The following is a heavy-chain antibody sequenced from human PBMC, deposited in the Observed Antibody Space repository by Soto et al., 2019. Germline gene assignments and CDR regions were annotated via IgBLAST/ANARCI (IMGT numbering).Heavy chain of an antibody. CDR2: IGTLSDT. Sequence: GGSLRLSCAGSGFAFSTFDIHWVRQAPGKGLEWVSGIGTLSDTFYAASVQGRFTISRQNAENSVYLQMNSLRAGDTAFYYCARGRSFSYDSTPPPMFDPWGQGTLVTVSS. D-gene: IGHD3-10*01. V-gene: IGHV3-13*01. CDR3: ARGRSFSYDSTPPPMFDP. J-gene: IGHJ5*02. CDR1: GFAFSTFD.